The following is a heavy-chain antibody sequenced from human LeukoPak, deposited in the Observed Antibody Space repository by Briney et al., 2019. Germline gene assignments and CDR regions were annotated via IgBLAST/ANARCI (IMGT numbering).Heavy chain of an antibody. D-gene: IGHD2-2*02. Sequence: GGSPRLSCAVSGFAFSTYWMHWVRQAPGKGRVWVSLIHPDGSDTNYAASVKGRFTISRDNAKNTLYLQMDSLRADDTAVYYCARGYNYGMDVWGQGATVTVSS. J-gene: IGHJ6*02. CDR1: GFAFSTYW. CDR2: IHPDGSDT. V-gene: IGHV3-74*01. CDR3: ARGYNYGMDV.